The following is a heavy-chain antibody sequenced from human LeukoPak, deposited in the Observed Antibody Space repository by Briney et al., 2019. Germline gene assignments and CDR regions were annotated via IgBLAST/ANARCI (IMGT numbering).Heavy chain of an antibody. J-gene: IGHJ4*02. CDR1: GGTFRSYA. V-gene: IGHV1-69*06. Sequence: SVKVSCKASGGTFRSYAFSWVRQAPGQGLEWMGGIIPIFGTANYAQKFQGRVTITADKSTSTAYMELSSLRSDDTAVYYCAASPLTYGSGSYDYYLDYWGQGTLVTVSS. CDR2: IIPIFGTA. CDR3: AASPLTYGSGSYDYYLDY. D-gene: IGHD3-10*01.